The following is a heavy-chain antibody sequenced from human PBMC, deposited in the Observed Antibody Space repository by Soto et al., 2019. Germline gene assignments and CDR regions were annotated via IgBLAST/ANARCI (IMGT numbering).Heavy chain of an antibody. CDR1: GFTFTDYA. J-gene: IGHJ4*02. D-gene: IGHD4-17*01. Sequence: EVQLLGCGGGLVQPGGSLRLSCAASGFTFTDYAMGWGRQAPGKGLEWVSAITKTGSNAFFADSVKGRFTISRDDSKNTLYMQMNRLRAEDTAIYFCVRDDNYGVTTFDYWGQGILVTVSS. CDR3: VRDDNYGVTTFDY. CDR2: ITKTGSNA. V-gene: IGHV3-23*01.